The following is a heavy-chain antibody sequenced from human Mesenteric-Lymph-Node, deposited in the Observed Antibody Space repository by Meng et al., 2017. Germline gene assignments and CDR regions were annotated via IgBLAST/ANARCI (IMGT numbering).Heavy chain of an antibody. CDR2: ISATGGST. V-gene: IGHV3-23*01. J-gene: IGHJ4*02. D-gene: IGHD2/OR15-2a*01. CDR1: GFTFSSYA. CDR3: AKSYNSASWRGFFDY. Sequence: GGSLRLSCAASGFTFSSYAVHWVRQAPGKGLEWVSAISATGGSTYYADSVKGRFTISRDNSKNTLYLQMNSLRAEDTAVYYCAKSYNSASWRGFFDYWGQGTLVTVSS.